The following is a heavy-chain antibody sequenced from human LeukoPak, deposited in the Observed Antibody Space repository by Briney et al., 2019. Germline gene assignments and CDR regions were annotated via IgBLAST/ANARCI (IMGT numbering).Heavy chain of an antibody. J-gene: IGHJ4*02. CDR3: AKRVHYDSSAAYFDF. CDR2: VCYSGSDT. D-gene: IGHD3-22*01. V-gene: IGHV3-23*01. CDR1: GFTLNHHG. Sequence: GGALKLSLAASGFTLNHHGRNWVRQPPGKGVEGVSSVCYSGSDTYYADSVKGRFTISRDISKNTLYLQMNSLRAEDTAVYYCAKRVHYDSSAAYFDFWGQGTLVTVSS.